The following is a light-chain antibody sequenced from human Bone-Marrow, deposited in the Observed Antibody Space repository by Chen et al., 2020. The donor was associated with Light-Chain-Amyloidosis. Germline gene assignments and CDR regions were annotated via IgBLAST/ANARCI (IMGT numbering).Light chain of an antibody. V-gene: IGLV3-21*02. CDR3: QVWDRSSARPV. CDR1: NIGSTS. Sequence: SYVLPQPSSVSVAPGQTATIACWGNNIGSTSVHWYQQTPGQAPLLVVYDDSDRPSGIPERLSGSNSGNTATLTISRVEVGDEADYYCQVWDRSSARPVFGGGTKLTVL. CDR2: DDS. J-gene: IGLJ3*02.